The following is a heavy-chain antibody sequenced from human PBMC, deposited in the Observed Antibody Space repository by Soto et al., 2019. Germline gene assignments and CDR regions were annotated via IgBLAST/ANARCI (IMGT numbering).Heavy chain of an antibody. V-gene: IGHV5-51*01. CDR3: AASIFYYGMDV. J-gene: IGHJ6*01. CDR1: GSTFTNYW. Sequence: PGESLKISCKGSGSTFTNYWIGWVRQMPGKGPEWMGIIYPGDSDTKYNPSFQGQVTISADEAITTTYLQWSSLQASDTAIYYCAASIFYYGMDVWGQGTTVTVSS. CDR2: IYPGDSDT.